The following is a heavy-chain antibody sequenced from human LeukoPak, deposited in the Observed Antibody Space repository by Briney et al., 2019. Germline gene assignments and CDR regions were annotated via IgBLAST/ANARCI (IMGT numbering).Heavy chain of an antibody. D-gene: IGHD2-2*01. CDR2: IYSGGST. CDR1: GFTVSSNY. Sequence: PGGSLRLSCATSGFTVSSNYMSWVRQAPGKGLEWVSVIYSGGSTYYADSVKGRFTISRDNSKNTLYLQMNSLRAEDTAVYYCAKWFCSSTSCPNWFDPWGQGTLVTVSS. CDR3: AKWFCSSTSCPNWFDP. V-gene: IGHV3-66*02. J-gene: IGHJ5*02.